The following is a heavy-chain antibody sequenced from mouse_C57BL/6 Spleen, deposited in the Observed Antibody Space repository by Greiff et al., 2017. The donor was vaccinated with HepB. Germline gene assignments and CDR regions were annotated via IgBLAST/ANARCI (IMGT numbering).Heavy chain of an antibody. CDR3: ARFYGNYLWYFDV. CDR1: GYTFTDYY. Sequence: EVQLQQSGPELVKPGASVKISCKASGYTFTDYYMNWVKQSHGKSLEWIGDINPNNGGTSYNQKFKGKATLTVDKSSSTAYMELRSLTSEDSAVYYCARFYGNYLWYFDVWGTGTTVTVSS. J-gene: IGHJ1*03. V-gene: IGHV1-26*01. D-gene: IGHD2-1*01. CDR2: INPNNGGT.